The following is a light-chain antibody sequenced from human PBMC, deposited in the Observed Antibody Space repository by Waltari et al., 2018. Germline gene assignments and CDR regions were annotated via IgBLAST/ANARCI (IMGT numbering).Light chain of an antibody. Sequence: YVLTQPPSVSVAPGQTAKITCGGDNIEDKSVNWYKQRPGQAPVLVVSDDSDRPSGLPERSSGANAGKATLTSSRVEAGDEADYYCQVWDSTSDHVVFGGGTKLTVL. CDR3: QVWDSTSDHVV. CDR2: DDS. CDR1: NIEDKS. J-gene: IGLJ2*01. V-gene: IGLV3-21*02.